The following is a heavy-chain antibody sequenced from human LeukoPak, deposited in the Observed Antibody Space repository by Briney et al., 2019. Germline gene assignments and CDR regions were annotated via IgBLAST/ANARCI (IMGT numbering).Heavy chain of an antibody. Sequence: RPSETLSLXCTVSGGSISSSSYYWGWIRQPPGKGLEWIGSIYYSGITYYNPSLKSRVTISVDTSKNQFSLKLSSVTAADTAVYYCAGSLNYDFWSGYLNWFDPWGQGTLVTVSS. CDR1: GGSISSSSYY. V-gene: IGHV4-39*01. CDR2: IYYSGIT. D-gene: IGHD3-3*01. J-gene: IGHJ5*02. CDR3: AGSLNYDFWSGYLNWFDP.